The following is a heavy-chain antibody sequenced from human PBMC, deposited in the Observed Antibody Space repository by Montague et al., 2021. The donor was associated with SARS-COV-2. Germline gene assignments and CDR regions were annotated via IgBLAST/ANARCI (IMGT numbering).Heavy chain of an antibody. CDR2: IYSSGIT. CDR1: GGSITNYY. CDR3: ARGARQGYGFRLGSFDY. V-gene: IGHV4-4*07. J-gene: IGHJ4*02. D-gene: IGHD3-10*01. Sequence: SETLSLTCSVSGGSITNYYWSWIRQPAGKGLEWIGRIYSSGITKYNPSLKSRVTMSVDTSKNQFSLKLSSVTAADTAVYYCARGARQGYGFRLGSFDYWGQGTLVTVSS.